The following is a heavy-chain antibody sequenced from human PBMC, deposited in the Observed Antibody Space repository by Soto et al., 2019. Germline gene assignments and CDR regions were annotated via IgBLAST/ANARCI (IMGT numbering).Heavy chain of an antibody. CDR2: IKQDGSEK. CDR3: ARSACWGGDCYLHVDF. CDR1: GFTFSSYW. Sequence: EVQLVESGGGLVQPGGSLRLSCAASGFTFSSYWMSWVRQAPGKGLEWVANIKQDGSEKYYVDSVKGRFTIPGYNAKNSLDLQMKSLKAKDTAVYYCARSACWGGDCYLHVDFWGQGTMVTVSS. J-gene: IGHJ3*01. D-gene: IGHD2-21*01. V-gene: IGHV3-7*01.